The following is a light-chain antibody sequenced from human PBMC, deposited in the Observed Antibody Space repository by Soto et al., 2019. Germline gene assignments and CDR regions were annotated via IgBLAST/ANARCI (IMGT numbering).Light chain of an antibody. CDR1: SGHNSYA. J-gene: IGLJ2*01. CDR3: QTWGSGIRVV. V-gene: IGLV4-69*01. CDR2: LKSDGSH. Sequence: QPVLTQSPSASASLGASVKLTCTLSSGHNSYAIAWHQQQPEKGPRFLMKLKSDGSHSKGDGIPDRFSGSSSGAERYLTISGLQSEDEADYYCQTWGSGIRVVFGGGTKLTV.